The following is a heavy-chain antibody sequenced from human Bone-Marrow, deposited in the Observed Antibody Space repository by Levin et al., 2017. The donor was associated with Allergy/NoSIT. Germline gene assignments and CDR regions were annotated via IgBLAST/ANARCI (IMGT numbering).Heavy chain of an antibody. J-gene: IGHJ5*02. CDR1: GYNFIYYW. CDR2: IYPGDSDT. D-gene: IGHD6-13*01. V-gene: IGHV5-51*01. Sequence: GGSLRLSCKASGYNFIYYWIGWVRQMPGKGLEWMGVIYPGDSDTRYSPSFQGQVTISADKSITTAFLQWSSLKASDTAIYYCARLYDTSSWYENRFDPWGQGTLVSVSS. CDR3: ARLYDTSSWYENRFDP.